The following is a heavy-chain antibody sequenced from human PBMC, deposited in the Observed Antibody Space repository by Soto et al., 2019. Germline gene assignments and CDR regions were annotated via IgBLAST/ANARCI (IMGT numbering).Heavy chain of an antibody. Sequence: QVQLLQSGAELREPGSSVRVSCTPSGGTFVSSAFAWVRQAPGGKIEWMGGIIPILGSTKYAEKVLGRLTMRADDAARTAYLELSSLTFDDTAVYFCAKKNPHGDSNKAWLDPWGQGTLGTVST. CDR2: IIPILGST. CDR1: GGTFVSSA. CDR3: AKKNPHGDSNKAWLDP. J-gene: IGHJ5*02. V-gene: IGHV1-69*01. D-gene: IGHD2-8*01.